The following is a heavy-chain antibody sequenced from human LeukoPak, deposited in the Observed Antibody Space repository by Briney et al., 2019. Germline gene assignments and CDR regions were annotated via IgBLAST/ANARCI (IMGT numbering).Heavy chain of an antibody. J-gene: IGHJ3*02. V-gene: IGHV4-61*02. CDR3: ARVATAMVIMAFDI. Sequence: PSETLSLTCTVSGDSISSGFYYWSWIRQPAGKGLEWIGRIFTSGGTNYNPSLKSRVTISIDTSKNQFSLKLSSVTAADTAVYYCARVATAMVIMAFDIWGQGTMVTVSS. CDR2: IFTSGGT. CDR1: GDSISSGFYY. D-gene: IGHD5-18*01.